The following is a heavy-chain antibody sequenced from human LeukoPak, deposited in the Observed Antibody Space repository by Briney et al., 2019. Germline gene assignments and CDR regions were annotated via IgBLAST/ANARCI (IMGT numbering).Heavy chain of an antibody. CDR3: ASDLLAGQFDY. V-gene: IGHV3-33*01. D-gene: IGHD3-9*01. Sequence: GGSLRLSCAASGFTFSSYGMHWVRQAPGKGLEWVAVIWYDGSNKYYADSVKGRFTISRDNSKNTLYLQMNSLRAEDTAVYYCASDLLAGQFDYWGQGTLVTVSS. CDR2: IWYDGSNK. CDR1: GFTFSSYG. J-gene: IGHJ4*02.